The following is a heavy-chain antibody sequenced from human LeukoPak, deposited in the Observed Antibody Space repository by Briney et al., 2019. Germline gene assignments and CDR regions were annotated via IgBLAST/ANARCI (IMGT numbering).Heavy chain of an antibody. J-gene: IGHJ6*02. Sequence: GGSLRLSCAASGFTFSSYSMNWVRQAPGKGLEWVSSISSSSSYIYYADSVKGRFTISRDNAKNSLYLQMNSLRAEDTAVYYCAREFFTSSGWEYYYYYGMDAWGQGTTVTVSS. V-gene: IGHV3-21*01. CDR3: AREFFTSSGWEYYYYYGMDA. CDR2: ISSSSSYI. CDR1: GFTFSSYS. D-gene: IGHD6-19*01.